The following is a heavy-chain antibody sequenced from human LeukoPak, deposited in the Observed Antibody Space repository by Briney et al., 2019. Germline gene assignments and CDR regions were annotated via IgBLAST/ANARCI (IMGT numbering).Heavy chain of an antibody. Sequence: GGSLRLSCAASGFTFSSYAMSWVRQAPEKGLEWVSAISGSGGSTYYADSVKGRFTISRDNSKNTLYLQMNSPRAEDTAVYYCAKDLIAVAGTSFDYWGQGTLVTVSS. CDR1: GFTFSSYA. V-gene: IGHV3-23*01. CDR2: ISGSGGST. D-gene: IGHD6-19*01. CDR3: AKDLIAVAGTSFDY. J-gene: IGHJ4*02.